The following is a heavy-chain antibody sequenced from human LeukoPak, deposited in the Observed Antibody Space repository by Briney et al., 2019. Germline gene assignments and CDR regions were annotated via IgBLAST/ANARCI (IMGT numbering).Heavy chain of an antibody. CDR3: ARSHQSSSWYSVDP. Sequence: SSVKVSCKASGGTFSSYAISWVRQAPGQGLEWMGRIIPIFGTANYARKFQGRVTITTDESTSTAYMELSSLRSEDTAVYYCARSHQSSSWYSVDPWGQGTLVTVSS. CDR2: IIPIFGTA. V-gene: IGHV1-69*05. J-gene: IGHJ5*02. D-gene: IGHD6-13*01. CDR1: GGTFSSYA.